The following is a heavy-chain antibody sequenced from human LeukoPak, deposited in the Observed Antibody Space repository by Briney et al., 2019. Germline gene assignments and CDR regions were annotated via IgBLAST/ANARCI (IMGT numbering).Heavy chain of an antibody. CDR3: AKKYSSSWYNNYYFDY. J-gene: IGHJ4*02. V-gene: IGHV3-23*01. CDR1: GFTFSSYA. CDR2: ISGSGGST. Sequence: AGGSLRLSCAASGFTFSSYAMSWVRQVPGKGLEWVSAISGSGGSTYYADSVKGRFTISRDNSKNTLYLQMNSLRAEDTAVYYCAKKYSSSWYNNYYFDYWGQGTLVTVSS. D-gene: IGHD6-13*01.